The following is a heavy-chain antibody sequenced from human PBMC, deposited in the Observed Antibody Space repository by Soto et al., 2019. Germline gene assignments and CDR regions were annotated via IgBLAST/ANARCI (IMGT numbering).Heavy chain of an antibody. D-gene: IGHD1-26*01. CDR1: GFTFSSYW. CDR2: IKHDGSEK. J-gene: IGHJ4*02. Sequence: EVQLVESGGGLVHLGGSRRLSCAASGFTFSSYWMTWVRQAPGKGLEWVANIKHDGSEKYYVDYVKGRFTISRDNARNSVFLEMKSLRAEDTAVYSWVRDRSGSYLEGFDYWGQGTLVTVSS. CDR3: VRDRSGSYLEGFDY. V-gene: IGHV3-7*01.